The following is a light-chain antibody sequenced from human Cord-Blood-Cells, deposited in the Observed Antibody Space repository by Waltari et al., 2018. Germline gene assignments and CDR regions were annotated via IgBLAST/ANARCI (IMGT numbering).Light chain of an antibody. J-gene: IGKJ2*01. CDR1: QSISSY. CDR3: QQSYSTPYT. CDR2: AAS. Sequence: DIQMTQSPSSLSASVGDRVTITCRASQSISSYLNWYQQKPGKAPKLLIYAASSLQSGVPSTFSCSGSVTDFTLTISSLQPEDFATYYCQQSYSTPYTFGQGTKLEIK. V-gene: IGKV1-39*01.